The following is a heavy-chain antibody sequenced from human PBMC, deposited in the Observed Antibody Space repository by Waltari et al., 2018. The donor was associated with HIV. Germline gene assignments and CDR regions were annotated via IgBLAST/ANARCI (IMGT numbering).Heavy chain of an antibody. V-gene: IGHV3-23*01. CDR3: AKDLGDSSSFFDY. D-gene: IGHD6-6*01. CDR2: ISGSGGST. Sequence: EVQLLESGGGLVQPGGSLRLSCAASGFTFSSHAMSWVRQAPGKGLEWVSAISGSGGSTYYADSVKGRFPISRDNSKNTLYLQMNSLRAEDTAVYYCAKDLGDSSSFFDYWGQGTLVTVSS. J-gene: IGHJ4*02. CDR1: GFTFSSHA.